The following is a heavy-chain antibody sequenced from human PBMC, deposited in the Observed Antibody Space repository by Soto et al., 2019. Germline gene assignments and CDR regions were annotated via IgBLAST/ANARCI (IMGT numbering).Heavy chain of an antibody. CDR1: GYTFTGYY. Sequence: ASVKVSCKASGYTFTGYYMHWVRQAPGQGLEWMGWINPNSGGTSYAQKFQGRVTMTRDTSISTAYMELSRLRSDDTAVYYCARAIPIQPYGIDVWGQGTTVTVSS. CDR3: ARAIPIQPYGIDV. V-gene: IGHV1-2*02. D-gene: IGHD5-18*01. J-gene: IGHJ6*02. CDR2: INPNSGGT.